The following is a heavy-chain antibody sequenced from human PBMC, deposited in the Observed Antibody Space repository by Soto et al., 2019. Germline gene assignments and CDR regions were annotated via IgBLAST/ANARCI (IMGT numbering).Heavy chain of an antibody. CDR2: IADSGSS. Sequence: QVQLQESGPGLVKPSETLSLICSVSGGSIKSYYWSWIRQPPGKGLEWIGYIADSGSSPYRRSLKGLLTMSGDASKNLVSLNLTSVTAADTAAYYCARVWRRGCHFDLWGRGTLATVSS. CDR3: ARVWRRGCHFDL. D-gene: IGHD1-1*01. CDR1: GGSIKSYY. J-gene: IGHJ2*01. V-gene: IGHV4-59*01.